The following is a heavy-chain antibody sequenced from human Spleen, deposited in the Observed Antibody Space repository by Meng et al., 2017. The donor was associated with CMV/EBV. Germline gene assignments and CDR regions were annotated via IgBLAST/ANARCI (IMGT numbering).Heavy chain of an antibody. CDR3: ARDSPGGYGYFDS. D-gene: IGHD5-12*01. Sequence: QVRLKESGPGLVKPSQTLSLTCTVSDGFTTSDDYYWSWIRQPPGKGLEWIGYIHYSGTTYYNPSLKNRIAISLDTSKNQFSLNLNSVTAADAAVYYCARDSPGGYGYFDSWGQGTLVTVSS. CDR2: IHYSGTT. V-gene: IGHV4-30-4*01. CDR1: DGFTTSDDYY. J-gene: IGHJ4*02.